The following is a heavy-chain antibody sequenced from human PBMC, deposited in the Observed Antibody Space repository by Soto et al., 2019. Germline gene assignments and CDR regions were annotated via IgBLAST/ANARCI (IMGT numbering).Heavy chain of an antibody. CDR1: GYTFTNYW. J-gene: IGHJ4*02. V-gene: IGHV5-51*01. Sequence: PGESLKISCKGSGYTFTNYWIAWVRQMAGRGLEWMGIIYPDDSDTRYSPSFQGQVTISADQSISTAYLQWSSLKASDTAMYYCASSRGSHFEYWGQGTLVTVSS. D-gene: IGHD5-12*01. CDR2: IYPDDSDT. CDR3: ASSRGSHFEY.